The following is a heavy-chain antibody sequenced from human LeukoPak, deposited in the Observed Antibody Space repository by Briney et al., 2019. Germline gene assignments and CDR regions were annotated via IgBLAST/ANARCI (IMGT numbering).Heavy chain of an antibody. CDR1: GYTFTGYY. Sequence: EASVKVSCKASGYTFTGYYMHWVRQAPGQGLEWMGWINPNSGGTNYAQKFQGRVTMTRDTSISTAYMELSRLRSDDTAVYYCARWLPRRGWFDPWGQGTLVTVSS. CDR3: ARWLPRRGWFDP. CDR2: INPNSGGT. V-gene: IGHV1-2*02. D-gene: IGHD5-12*01. J-gene: IGHJ5*02.